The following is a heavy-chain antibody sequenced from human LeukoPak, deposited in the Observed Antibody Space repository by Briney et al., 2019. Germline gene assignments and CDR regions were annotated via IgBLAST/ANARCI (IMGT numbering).Heavy chain of an antibody. V-gene: IGHV3-53*01. Sequence: PGGSLRLSCAASGFTLRSNYMICVRQPPEEGREGVSFIYSGGSTYYADSVKGRFTISRDTSKNTLYLQMNSLRAAHTAVYYCAREQSPSGMDVWGQGTTVTVSS. CDR3: AREQSPSGMDV. J-gene: IGHJ6*02. CDR1: GFTLRSNY. CDR2: IYSGGST. D-gene: IGHD5-24*01.